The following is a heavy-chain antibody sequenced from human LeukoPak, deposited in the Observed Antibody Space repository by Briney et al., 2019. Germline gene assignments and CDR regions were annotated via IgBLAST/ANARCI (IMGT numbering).Heavy chain of an antibody. Sequence: GGSLRLSCAASGFTFSSYGMSWVRQAPGKGLEWVSTINNSGGSTYYADSVKGRFTISRDNSKNTLYLQMNSLRAEDTAVYYCATYRQVLLPFESWGQGTLVTVSS. CDR1: GFTFSSYG. J-gene: IGHJ4*02. D-gene: IGHD2-8*02. V-gene: IGHV3-23*01. CDR3: ATYRQVLLPFES. CDR2: INNSGGST.